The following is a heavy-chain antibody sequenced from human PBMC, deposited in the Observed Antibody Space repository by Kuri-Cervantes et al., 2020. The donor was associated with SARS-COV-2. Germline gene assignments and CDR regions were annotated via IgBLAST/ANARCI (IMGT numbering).Heavy chain of an antibody. CDR3: ARVGYYDFWSGYPSAFDI. Sequence: SETLSLTCTVSGGSISSYYWSWIRQPPGKGLEWIGYIYYSGSTNYNPSLKSRVTISGDTSKNQFSLKLSSVTAADTAVYYCARVGYYDFWSGYPSAFDIWGQGTMVTVSS. J-gene: IGHJ3*02. CDR1: GGSISSYY. V-gene: IGHV4-59*01. D-gene: IGHD3-3*01. CDR2: IYYSGST.